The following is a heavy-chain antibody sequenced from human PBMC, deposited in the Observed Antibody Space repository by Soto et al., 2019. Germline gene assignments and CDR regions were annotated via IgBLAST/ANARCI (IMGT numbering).Heavy chain of an antibody. D-gene: IGHD6-13*01. Sequence: GASVKVSCKAFGYTLNSYAMHWVRQAPGQRLEWMGWINAGNGNTKYSQKFQGRVTITRDTSASTAYMELSSLRSEDTAVYYCARVGYCSRSFDPWVQGTLVTVSS. J-gene: IGHJ5*02. CDR2: INAGNGNT. V-gene: IGHV1-3*01. CDR1: GYTLNSYA. CDR3: ARVGYCSRSFDP.